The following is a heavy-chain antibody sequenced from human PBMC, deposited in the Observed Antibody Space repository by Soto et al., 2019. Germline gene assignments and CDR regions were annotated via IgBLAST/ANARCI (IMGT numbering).Heavy chain of an antibody. J-gene: IGHJ4*02. CDR3: ARGGYSYGYGG. D-gene: IGHD5-18*01. V-gene: IGHV4-34*01. CDR2: INHSGST. CDR1: GGSFSGYY. Sequence: QVQLQQWGAGLLKPSETLSLTCAVYGGSFSGYYWSWIRQPPGKGLEWIGEINHSGSTNYNPSLNSRVTISVDTSKNQFSLKLSSVTAADTAVYYCARGGYSYGYGGWGQGTLVTVSS.